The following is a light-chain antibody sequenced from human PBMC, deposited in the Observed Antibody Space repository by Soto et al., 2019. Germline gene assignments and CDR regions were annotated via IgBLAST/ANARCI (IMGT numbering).Light chain of an antibody. CDR3: QQYNTYWT. CDR2: DAS. J-gene: IGKJ1*01. CDR1: ESISSW. V-gene: IGKV1-5*01. Sequence: DIQMTQSPSTLSASVGDRVTITCRASESISSWLAWYQQKPGKAPKLLIYDASTLEAGVPSRFSGSGSGTEFTLTISSLQPDDFATYYCQQYNTYWTFGPGTTVEIK.